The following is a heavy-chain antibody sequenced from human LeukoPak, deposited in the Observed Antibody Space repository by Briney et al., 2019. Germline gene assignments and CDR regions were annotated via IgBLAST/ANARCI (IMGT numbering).Heavy chain of an antibody. CDR2: INPNCGGT. D-gene: IGHD4-17*01. Sequence: ASVKVSCKASGYTFTGYYMHWVRQARGQGLEWMGWINPNCGGTNYAQKFQGRVTMTRDTSISTAYMELSRLRSDDTAVYYCARLVKGDYGDFLDRYAFDIWGQGTMVTVSS. V-gene: IGHV1-2*02. CDR1: GYTFTGYY. J-gene: IGHJ3*02. CDR3: ARLVKGDYGDFLDRYAFDI.